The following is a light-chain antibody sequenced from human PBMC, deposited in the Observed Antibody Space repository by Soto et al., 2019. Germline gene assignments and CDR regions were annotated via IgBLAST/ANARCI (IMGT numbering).Light chain of an antibody. V-gene: IGLV1-40*01. CDR2: ADN. CDR1: SSNIGAGYD. CDR3: QYFDSSLRTVI. Sequence: QSVMTQPPSVAGAPGQRVTISCTGSSSNIGAGYDVHWYQQLPGMAPKLLIYADNNRPSGVPDRISGSRSGSSASLAITGLQAEDVAYYHCQYFDSSLRTVIFGGGTKLTVL. J-gene: IGLJ2*01.